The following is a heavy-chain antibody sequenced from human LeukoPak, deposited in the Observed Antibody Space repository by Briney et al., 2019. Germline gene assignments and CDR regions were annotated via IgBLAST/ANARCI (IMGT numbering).Heavy chain of an antibody. CDR1: GFTFSSYW. D-gene: IGHD1-14*01. CDR3: ARSWYGTTQWYFDY. CDR2: IKQDGSEK. V-gene: IGHV3-7*03. J-gene: IGHJ4*02. Sequence: GGSLRLSCAASGFTFSSYWISWVRQAPGKGLEWVANIKQDGSEKYYVDSVKGRFTISRDNAKNSLYLQMNSLRAEDTAVYYCARSWYGTTQWYFDYWGQGTLVTVSS.